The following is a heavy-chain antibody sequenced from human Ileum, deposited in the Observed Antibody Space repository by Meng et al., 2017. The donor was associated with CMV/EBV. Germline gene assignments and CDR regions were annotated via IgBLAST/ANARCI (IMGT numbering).Heavy chain of an antibody. Sequence: GESLKTSCKGSGYSFTSYWIGWVRQMPGKGLELVGIIYPGDSDTRYSPFFQGQVTISAEKSISTAYLQWSSLKASDTAMYYCARHRVAVPDDGFDPWGQGTLVTVSS. J-gene: IGHJ5*02. CDR3: ARHRVAVPDDGFDP. D-gene: IGHD6-19*01. CDR1: GYSFTSYW. CDR2: IYPGDSDT. V-gene: IGHV5-51*01.